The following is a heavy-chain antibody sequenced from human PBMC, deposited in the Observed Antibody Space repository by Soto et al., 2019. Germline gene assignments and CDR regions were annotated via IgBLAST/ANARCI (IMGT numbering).Heavy chain of an antibody. Sequence: SLRLSCAASGFTFSSYGMHWVRQAPGKGLEWVAVIWSDGNNRYYAESVKGRFTISRDSSKNTVYLQMNSLRVDDTAVYYCARDYSVSGSYAPWFDPWGQGTLVTVSS. D-gene: IGHD3-10*01. CDR2: IWSDGNNR. CDR3: ARDYSVSGSYAPWFDP. J-gene: IGHJ5*02. CDR1: GFTFSSYG. V-gene: IGHV3-33*01.